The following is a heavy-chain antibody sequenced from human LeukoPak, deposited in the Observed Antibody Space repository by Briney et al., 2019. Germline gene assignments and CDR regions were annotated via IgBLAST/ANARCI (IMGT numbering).Heavy chain of an antibody. J-gene: IGHJ4*02. CDR3: ARTDYCSSTSCLNDFDY. Sequence: GASVTVSCTASGYTFASYDINWVRQATGQGLEWMGWMNPNSGNTGYAQKFQGRVTMTRNTSISTAYMELSSLRSEDTAVYYCARTDYCSSTSCLNDFDYWGQGTLVTVSS. CDR2: MNPNSGNT. V-gene: IGHV1-8*01. CDR1: GYTFASYD. D-gene: IGHD2-2*01.